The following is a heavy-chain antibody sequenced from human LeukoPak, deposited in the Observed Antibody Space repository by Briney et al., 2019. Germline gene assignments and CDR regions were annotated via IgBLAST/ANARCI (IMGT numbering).Heavy chain of an antibody. CDR2: IYHSGST. J-gene: IGHJ6*03. D-gene: IGHD3-22*01. Sequence: PSETLSLTRTVSGGSISINSYYWGWLRQPPGKGLEWIGSIYHSGSTYYNPSLRSRLTISVDTSKNQFSLKLSSVTAADTAVYYCARGRYYYDSGGYQSPYYYMDVWGKGTTVTVSS. CDR3: ARGRYYYDSGGYQSPYYYMDV. V-gene: IGHV4-39*01. CDR1: GGSISINSYY.